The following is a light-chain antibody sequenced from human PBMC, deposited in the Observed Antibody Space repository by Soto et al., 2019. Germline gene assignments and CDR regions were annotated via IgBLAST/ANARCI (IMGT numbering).Light chain of an antibody. CDR2: DAS. CDR1: QSVNSN. CDR3: QQRSTWPT. V-gene: IGKV3-11*01. Sequence: EIVMTQSPATLSLSPGERATLSCRASQSVNSNLAWYQQKPGQAPRLLIYDASVRATGTPARFSGSGSGTDFTLTISSLEPEDFALYYCQQRSTWPTFGQGTRLEI. J-gene: IGKJ5*01.